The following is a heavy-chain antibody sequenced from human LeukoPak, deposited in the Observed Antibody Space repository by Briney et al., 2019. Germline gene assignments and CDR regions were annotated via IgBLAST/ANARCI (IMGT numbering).Heavy chain of an antibody. D-gene: IGHD6-19*01. CDR2: ISGSASST. CDR1: GFTFSNYA. Sequence: PGGSLRLSCAASGFTFSNYAMSWVRQAPGKGLEWVSTISGSASSTYYADSVRGRFTISRDNPKNTLYLQMNSLRAEDTAVYYCAKDIYSSGWYGLRYFDLWGRGTLVTVSS. V-gene: IGHV3-23*01. CDR3: AKDIYSSGWYGLRYFDL. J-gene: IGHJ2*01.